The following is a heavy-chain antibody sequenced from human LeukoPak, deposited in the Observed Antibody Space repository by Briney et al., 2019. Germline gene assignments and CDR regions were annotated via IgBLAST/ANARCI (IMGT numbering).Heavy chain of an antibody. CDR1: GGSISSYY. CDR3: ARVMAITNWFDP. V-gene: IGHV4-59*01. Sequence: PSETLSLTCTVSGGSISSYYWSWIRQPPGKGLEWIGYIYYSGSTNYNPSLKSRVTISVDPSKNQFSLKLSSVTAADTAVYYCARVMAITNWFDPWGQGTLVTVSS. CDR2: IYYSGST. D-gene: IGHD5-12*01. J-gene: IGHJ5*02.